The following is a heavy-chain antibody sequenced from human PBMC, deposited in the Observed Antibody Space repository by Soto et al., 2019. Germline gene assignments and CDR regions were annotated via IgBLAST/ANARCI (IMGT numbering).Heavy chain of an antibody. J-gene: IGHJ4*02. D-gene: IGHD3-22*01. CDR2: IIPIFGTA. V-gene: IGHV1-69*13. CDR3: ARDLRGDSSGYYPFDY. CDR1: GGTFSSYA. Sequence: SVKVSCKASGGTFSSYAISWVRQAPGQGLEWMGGIIPIFGTANYAQKFQGRVTITADESTSTAYMELSSLRSEDTAVYYCARDLRGDSSGYYPFDYWGQGTLVTVSS.